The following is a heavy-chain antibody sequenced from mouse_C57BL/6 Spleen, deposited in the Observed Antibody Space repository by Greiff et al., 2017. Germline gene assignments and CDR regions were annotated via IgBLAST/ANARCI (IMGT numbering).Heavy chain of an antibody. Sequence: QVQLQQPGAELVKPGASVKLSCKASGYTFTSYWMHWVKQRPGQGLEWIGMIHPNSGSTNYNEKFKSKATLTVAKSSSTAYMQLSSLTSDDSAVYDCASAGELGRYFDVWGTGTTVTVSA. CDR3: ASAGELGRYFDV. J-gene: IGHJ1*03. CDR2: IHPNSGST. V-gene: IGHV1-64*01. CDR1: GYTFTSYW. D-gene: IGHD4-1*01.